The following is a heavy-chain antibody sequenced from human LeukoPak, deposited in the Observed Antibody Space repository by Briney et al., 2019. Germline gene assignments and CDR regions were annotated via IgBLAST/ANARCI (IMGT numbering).Heavy chain of an antibody. V-gene: IGHV1-3*01. J-gene: IGHJ5*02. CDR1: GYTFTSYG. CDR2: INAGKGNT. D-gene: IGHD2-2*01. CDR3: ARDRKTPAYCSSTSCFNWFDP. Sequence: ASVKVSCKASGYTFTSYGISWVRQAPGQGLEWRGWINAGKGNTKYSQKFQGRVTITRDTSASTAYMELSSLRSEDTAVYYCARDRKTPAYCSSTSCFNWFDPWGQGTLVTVSS.